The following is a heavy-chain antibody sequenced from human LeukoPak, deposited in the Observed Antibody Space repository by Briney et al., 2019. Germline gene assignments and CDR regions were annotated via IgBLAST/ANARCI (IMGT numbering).Heavy chain of an antibody. CDR3: AKDGFLAATVTD. CDR1: RFTFSTFT. J-gene: IGHJ4*02. CDR2: ISDGGDST. D-gene: IGHD4-17*01. V-gene: IGHV3-23*01. Sequence: GGSLRLSCAASRFTFSTFTMNWVRQPPGKGLEWVSGISDGGDSTYYADSVKGRFTISRDNSKDTVYLLMNSLRAEDTATYYCAKDGFLAATVTDWGQGTLVTVSS.